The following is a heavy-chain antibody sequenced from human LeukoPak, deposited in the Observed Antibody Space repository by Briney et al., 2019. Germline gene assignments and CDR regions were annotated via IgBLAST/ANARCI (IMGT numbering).Heavy chain of an antibody. CDR1: GFTFSSYE. V-gene: IGHV3-48*03. CDR3: ARLPMAGNYYYYYYMDV. CDR2: ISSSGSTI. Sequence: GGSLRLSCAASGFTFSSYEMNWVRQAPGKGLEWVSYISSSGSTIYYADSVNGRFTISRDNAKNSLYLQTNSLRAEDTAVYYCARLPMAGNYYYYYYMDVWGKGTTVTVSS. J-gene: IGHJ6*03. D-gene: IGHD6-19*01.